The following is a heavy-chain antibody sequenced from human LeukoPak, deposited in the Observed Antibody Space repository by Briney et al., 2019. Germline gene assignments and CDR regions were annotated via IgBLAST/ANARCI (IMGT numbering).Heavy chain of an antibody. Sequence: GGSLRLSCAASGFTFSSYSMNWVRQAPGKGLEWVSSISSSSSYIYYADSVKGRFTISRDNAKNSLYLQMNSLRAEDTAVYYCARTMAGTHYFDYWGQGTLVTVSS. V-gene: IGHV3-21*01. J-gene: IGHJ4*02. CDR3: ARTMAGTHYFDY. CDR2: ISSSSSYI. CDR1: GFTFSSYS. D-gene: IGHD6-19*01.